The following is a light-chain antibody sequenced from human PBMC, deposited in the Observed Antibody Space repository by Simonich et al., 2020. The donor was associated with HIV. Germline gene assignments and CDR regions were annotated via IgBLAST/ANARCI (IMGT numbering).Light chain of an antibody. CDR2: DAS. V-gene: IGKV1-13*02. CDR1: QGFSSA. Sequence: AIQLTQSPSSLSASVGDRVTITCRASQGFSSALAWYQQKPGKAPKLLIYDASSLESGVPSRFSGSGSGTDFTLTISSLQPEDFATYYCQQFNSYPQTFGQGTRLEIK. CDR3: QQFNSYPQT. J-gene: IGKJ5*01.